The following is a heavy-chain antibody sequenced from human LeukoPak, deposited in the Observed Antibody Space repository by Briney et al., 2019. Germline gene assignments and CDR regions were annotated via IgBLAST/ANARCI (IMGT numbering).Heavy chain of an antibody. CDR1: GFSLTTSAVG. Sequence: SGPTLVKPTQTLTLTCTCFGFSLTTSAVGVGWIRQPPGKALEWLALIYWDDDKRYSPSLKSRLTITKDTSKNQVVLTMTYMDPVDTATYYCAKGGMVDFDHWGQGILVTVSS. D-gene: IGHD2-15*01. J-gene: IGHJ4*02. CDR2: IYWDDDK. CDR3: AKGGMVDFDH. V-gene: IGHV2-5*02.